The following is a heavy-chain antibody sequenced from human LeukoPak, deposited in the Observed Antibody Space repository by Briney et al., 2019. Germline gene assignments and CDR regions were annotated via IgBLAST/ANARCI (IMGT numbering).Heavy chain of an antibody. CDR1: GFTFSSYM. CDR3: ASGSLRSGIVEY. V-gene: IGHV3-7*01. Sequence: GGSLRLSCAASGFTFSSYMMTWVRQAPGKGLEWVANIKPDGGEKFYVDPVRGRFTISRDNAKNSLYLQMNSLRAEDTAVYYCASGSLRSGIVEYWGQGTLVIVSS. CDR2: IKPDGGEK. D-gene: IGHD3-3*01. J-gene: IGHJ4*02.